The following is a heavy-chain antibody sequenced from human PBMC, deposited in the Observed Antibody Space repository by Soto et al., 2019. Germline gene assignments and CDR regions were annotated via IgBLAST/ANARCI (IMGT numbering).Heavy chain of an antibody. J-gene: IGHJ4*02. CDR1: GFTFSSYA. V-gene: IGHV3-23*01. CDR2: ISGSGGST. CDR3: ANAGYSSSWYYAGTPDY. Sequence: RGSLRLSCAASGFTFSSYAMSWVRQAPGKGLEWVSAISGSGGSTYYADSVKGRFTISRDNSKNTLYLQMNSLRAEDTAVYYCANAGYSSSWYYAGTPDYWGQGTLVTVSS. D-gene: IGHD6-13*01.